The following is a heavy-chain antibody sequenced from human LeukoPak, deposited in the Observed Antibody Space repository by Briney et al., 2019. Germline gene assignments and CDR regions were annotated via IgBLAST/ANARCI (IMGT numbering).Heavy chain of an antibody. V-gene: IGHV1-2*02. Sequence: ASVKVSCKASGYTFTGCYMHWVRQAPGQGLEWMGWINPNSGGTNYAQKFQGRVTMTRDTSISTAYMELSRLRSDDTAVYYCARDRYSSGWSRMYNWFDPWGQGTLVTVSS. J-gene: IGHJ5*02. CDR1: GYTFTGCY. CDR2: INPNSGGT. CDR3: ARDRYSSGWSRMYNWFDP. D-gene: IGHD6-19*01.